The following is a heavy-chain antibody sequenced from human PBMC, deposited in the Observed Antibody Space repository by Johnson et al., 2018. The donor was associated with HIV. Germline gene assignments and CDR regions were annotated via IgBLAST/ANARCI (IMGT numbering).Heavy chain of an antibody. CDR1: GFTFSSYA. V-gene: IGHV3-30*18. J-gene: IGHJ3*02. CDR3: AKDRGLLDAFDI. CDR2: ISYDGSNK. Sequence: VQLVESGGGLVQPGGSLRLSCAASGFTFSSYAMNWVRQAPGKGLEWVAVISYDGSNKYYADSVKGRFTISRDNSKNTLYLQMNSLRAEDTAVYYCAKDRGLLDAFDIWGQGTMVTVSS.